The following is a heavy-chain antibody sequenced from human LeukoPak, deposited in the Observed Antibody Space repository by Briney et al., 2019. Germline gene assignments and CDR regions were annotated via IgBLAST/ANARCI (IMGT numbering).Heavy chain of an antibody. CDR3: AKDGMYSSSSSYYFDY. J-gene: IGHJ4*02. V-gene: IGHV3-23*01. CDR1: GFTFSSYA. Sequence: PGGSLRLSCAASGFTFSSYAMSWVRQAPGKGLEWVSAISHSGGSTYYADSVKGRFTISRDNSKNTLYLQMNSLRAEDTALYYCAKDGMYSSSSSYYFDYWGPGTLVTVSS. CDR2: ISHSGGST. D-gene: IGHD6-6*01.